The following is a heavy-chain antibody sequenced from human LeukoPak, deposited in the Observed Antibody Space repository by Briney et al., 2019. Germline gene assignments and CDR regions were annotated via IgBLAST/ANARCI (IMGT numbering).Heavy chain of an antibody. J-gene: IGHJ4*02. CDR2: VSYDGGSK. V-gene: IGHV3-30-3*01. CDR3: ARVKGGIAAAGNYFDY. D-gene: IGHD6-13*01. Sequence: GGSLRLSCAASGFTFSIYAMNWVRQAPGKGLEWVALVSYDGGSKYYADSVKGRITISRDNSKNTLHLQMNSLRTEDTAVYYCARVKGGIAAAGNYFDYWGQGTLVTVSS. CDR1: GFTFSIYA.